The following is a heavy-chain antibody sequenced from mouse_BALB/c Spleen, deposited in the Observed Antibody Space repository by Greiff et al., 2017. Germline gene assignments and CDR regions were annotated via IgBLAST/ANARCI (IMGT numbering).Heavy chain of an antibody. CDR2: ISTYYGDA. V-gene: IGHV1S137*01. Sequence: QVQLQQSGAELVRPGVSVKISCKGSGYTFTDYAMHWVKQSHAKSLEWIGVISTYYGDASYNQKFKGKATMTVDKSSSTAYMELARLTSEDSAIYYWAREGLRLRSFAYWGQGTLVTVSA. D-gene: IGHD1-2*01. J-gene: IGHJ3*01. CDR1: GYTFTDYA. CDR3: AREGLRLRSFAY.